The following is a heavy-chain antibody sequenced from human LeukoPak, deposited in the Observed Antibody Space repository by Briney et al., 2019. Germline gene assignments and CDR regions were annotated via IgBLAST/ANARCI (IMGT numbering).Heavy chain of an antibody. Sequence: GGSLRLSCAASGFTFSSYAMHWVRQAPGKGLEYVPVISSNGGSTYYANSVKGRFTISRDNSKNTLYLQMGSLRAEDMAVYYCARGGLLWFGELSGYWGQGTLVTVSS. CDR3: ARGGLLWFGELSGY. V-gene: IGHV3-64*01. J-gene: IGHJ4*02. CDR2: ISSNGGST. CDR1: GFTFSSYA. D-gene: IGHD3-10*01.